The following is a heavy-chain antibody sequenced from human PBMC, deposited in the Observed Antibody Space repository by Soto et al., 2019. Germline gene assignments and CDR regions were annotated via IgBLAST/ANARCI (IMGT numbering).Heavy chain of an antibody. CDR1: GYTFTGSY. CDR2: INPNSGVT. CDR3: AREDSAVFGTGFDY. Sequence: ASVKVSCKASGYTFTGSYIHWVRQAPGQGLEWMGWINPNSGVTNYAQKFRGWVTMTRDTSINTAYMELSRLRSDDTAVYYCAREDSAVFGTGFDYWGQGTLVTVS. J-gene: IGHJ4*02. D-gene: IGHD6-19*01. V-gene: IGHV1-2*04.